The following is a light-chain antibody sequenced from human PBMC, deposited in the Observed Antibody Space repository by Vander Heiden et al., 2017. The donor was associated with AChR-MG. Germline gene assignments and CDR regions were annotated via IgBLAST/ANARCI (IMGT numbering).Light chain of an antibody. J-gene: IGKJ3*01. CDR3: QQYNNWPPVT. V-gene: IGKV3D-15*01. Sequence: EIVITQSPATLSVFPGERVTLSCRASQSVSSNLAWYQQKPGQAPRLLIYGASIRATGIPARFSGSGSGTEFTLTISSLQSEDVAVYYYQQYNNWPPVTFGPGTRVDIK. CDR1: QSVSSN. CDR2: GAS.